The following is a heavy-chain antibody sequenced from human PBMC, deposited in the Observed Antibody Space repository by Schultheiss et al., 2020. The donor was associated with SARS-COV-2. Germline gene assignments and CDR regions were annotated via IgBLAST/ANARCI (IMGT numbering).Heavy chain of an antibody. V-gene: IGHV4-59*11. CDR1: GGSISSHY. J-gene: IGHJ6*02. CDR3: ARDPYYYYGMDV. Sequence: SETLSLTCTVSGGSISSHYWSWIRQPPGKGLEWIGYIYYSGSTNYNPSLKSRVTISVDTSKNQFSLKLSSVTAADTAVYYCARDPYYYYGMDVWGQGTTVTVSS. CDR2: IYYSGST.